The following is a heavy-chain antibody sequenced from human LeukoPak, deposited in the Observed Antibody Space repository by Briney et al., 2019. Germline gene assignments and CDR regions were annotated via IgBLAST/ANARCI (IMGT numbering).Heavy chain of an antibody. Sequence: ASVKVSCKASGYTFTGYYMHWVRQAPGQGLEWMGWINPNSGGTNYAQKFQGRVTMTRDTSISTAYMELSRLRSDDTAVYYCARVGLYRAVYGSGRFDYWGQGTPVTVSS. CDR3: ARVGLYRAVYGSGRFDY. V-gene: IGHV1-2*02. D-gene: IGHD3-10*01. J-gene: IGHJ4*02. CDR1: GYTFTGYY. CDR2: INPNSGGT.